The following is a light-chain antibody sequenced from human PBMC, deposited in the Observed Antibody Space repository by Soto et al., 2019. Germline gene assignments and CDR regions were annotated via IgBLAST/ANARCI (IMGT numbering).Light chain of an antibody. CDR3: QQYGNSRA. CDR1: QTVSGNY. Sequence: ESVLTQSPGTLSLSPGEGATLSCRASQTVSGNYLAWYQQKPGHARRLLIYGASSRATGITDRFSGSGSGTDFTITISRLEPEDVSVYFCQQYGNSRAFGRGTKVEIK. V-gene: IGKV3-20*01. J-gene: IGKJ1*01. CDR2: GAS.